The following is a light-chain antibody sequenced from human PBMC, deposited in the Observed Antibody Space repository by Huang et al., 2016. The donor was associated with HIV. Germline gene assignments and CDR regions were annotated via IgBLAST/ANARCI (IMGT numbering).Light chain of an antibody. V-gene: IGKV3-20*01. J-gene: IGKJ1*01. CDR2: GAS. CDR3: QHYGTSRA. Sequence: IVLTPSPATLSWAPGERATLSCRASQSVYSRYLAWYPQKPGQAPSLLIYGASSRAIGIPDSFSGSGAGTDFTLTSSRLEPEYFAVYFCQHYGTSRAFGQGTKVEIK. CDR1: QSVYSRY.